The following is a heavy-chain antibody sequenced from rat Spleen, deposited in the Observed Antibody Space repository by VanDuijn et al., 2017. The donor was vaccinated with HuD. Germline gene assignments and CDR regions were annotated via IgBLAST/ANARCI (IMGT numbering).Heavy chain of an antibody. J-gene: IGHJ2*01. D-gene: IGHD1-1*01. CDR2: INSAGTT. CDR1: GHSITSSYR. V-gene: IGHV3-3*01. CDR3: STVPTNYDPSLKSRISITSVTSKNQFFLQVNSVTTEDSATYYCARSGYNSERGYFDY. Sequence: EVQLQESGPGLVKPSQSLSLTCSVTGHSITSSYRWNWIRKFPGNKLEWMGYINSAGTTNNNPSLTSRIAITRHPSKNQIFLPVNPVNNMGWIADLNSTVPTNYDPSLKSRISITSVTSKNQFFLQVNSVTTEDSATYYCARSGYNSERGYFDYWGQGVMVTVSS.